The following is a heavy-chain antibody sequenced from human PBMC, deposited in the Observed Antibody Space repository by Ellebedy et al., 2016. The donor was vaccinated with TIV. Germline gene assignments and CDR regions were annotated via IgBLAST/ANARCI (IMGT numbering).Heavy chain of an antibody. CDR1: GFTFSDYY. V-gene: IGHV3-11*01. J-gene: IGHJ4*02. CDR3: ARALVGGMGATIF. CDR2: ISGSGDII. Sequence: GGSLRLSXAASGFTFSDYYMSWIRQAPGKGLEWVSYISGSGDIIYYADSVKGRFTISRDNAKNSLYLQMSSMRAEDTAVYYCARALVGGMGATIFWGQGTLVTVSS. D-gene: IGHD1-26*01.